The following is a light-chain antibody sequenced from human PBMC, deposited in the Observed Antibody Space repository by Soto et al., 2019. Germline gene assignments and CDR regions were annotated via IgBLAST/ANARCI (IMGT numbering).Light chain of an antibody. Sequence: EIVMTQSPATLSVSPGERATLSCRASQSVSNNLAWYQQKPGQAPRLLIHGTSTSATDIPARFSGSGSGTAFTLTISSLQSEDFAVYYCQQHDNWPRTFGQGTKVEIK. CDR2: GTS. CDR3: QQHDNWPRT. V-gene: IGKV3-15*01. J-gene: IGKJ1*01. CDR1: QSVSNN.